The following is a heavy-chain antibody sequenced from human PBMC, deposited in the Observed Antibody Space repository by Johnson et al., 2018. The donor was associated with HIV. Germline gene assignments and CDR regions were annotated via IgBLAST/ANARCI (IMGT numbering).Heavy chain of an antibody. CDR1: GFTFNDYA. CDR3: AKDGYSSSWYPYAFDI. J-gene: IGHJ3*02. Sequence: VQLVESGGGLVQPGRSLRLSCAASGFTFNDYAMHWVRQTPGKGLEWVAGISWKSDSIGYADSVKGRFTISRDNAKNSLYLQMNSLRPEDTALYYCAKDGYSSSWYPYAFDIWGHGTMVTVSS. V-gene: IGHV3-9*01. CDR2: ISWKSDSI. D-gene: IGHD6-13*01.